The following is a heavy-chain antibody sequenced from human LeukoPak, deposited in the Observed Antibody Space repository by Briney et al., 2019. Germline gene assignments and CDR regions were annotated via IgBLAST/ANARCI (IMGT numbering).Heavy chain of an antibody. CDR2: MNPNSGNT. CDR1: GYTFTSYD. CDR3: ARGRYYDFWSGYYIHHLDY. V-gene: IGHV1-8*03. D-gene: IGHD3-3*01. Sequence: ASVKVSCKASGYTFTSYDINWVRQATGQGLEWMGWMNPNSGNTGYAQKFQGRVTITRNTSISTAYMELSSLRSEDTAVYYCARGRYYDFWSGYYIHHLDYWGQGTPVTVSS. J-gene: IGHJ4*02.